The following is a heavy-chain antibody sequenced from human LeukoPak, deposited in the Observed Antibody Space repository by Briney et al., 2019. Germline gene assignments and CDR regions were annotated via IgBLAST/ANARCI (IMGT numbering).Heavy chain of an antibody. CDR3: ANSAYCGGDCYWGAFDI. Sequence: GGSLRLSCEGSAFIFSGHWMNWVRQTPGKGLEWVASIKEDGSERQYVDSVKGRFSISRDNTKGSLFLQLNSLRAEDTALYYCANSAYCGGDCYWGAFDIWGQGTMVTVSS. D-gene: IGHD2-21*02. J-gene: IGHJ3*02. CDR2: IKEDGSER. CDR1: AFIFSGHW. V-gene: IGHV3-7*03.